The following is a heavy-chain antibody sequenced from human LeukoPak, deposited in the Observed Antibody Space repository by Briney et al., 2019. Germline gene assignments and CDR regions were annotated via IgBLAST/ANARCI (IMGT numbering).Heavy chain of an antibody. Sequence: ASVKVSCKASGYTFTGYYMHWVRQAPGQGLEWMGWISAYNGNTNYAQKLQGRVTMTTDTSTSTAYMELRSLRSDDTAVYYCARDGDYDSSGYPPTRVDYWGQGTLVTVSS. CDR2: ISAYNGNT. V-gene: IGHV1-18*04. D-gene: IGHD3-22*01. CDR3: ARDGDYDSSGYPPTRVDY. J-gene: IGHJ4*02. CDR1: GYTFTGYY.